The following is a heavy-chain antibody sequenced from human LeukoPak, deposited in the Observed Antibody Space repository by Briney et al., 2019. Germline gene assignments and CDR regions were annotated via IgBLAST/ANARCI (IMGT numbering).Heavy chain of an antibody. J-gene: IGHJ5*02. CDR3: ARDNSVRDEAWWFNH. Sequence: ASVKVSCKASGYTFTRYYMHWGRQAPGQGPEWMGVISPSGGSTTYAQKFQGRVTLTRDMSTSADYLALSSLRSEDTAVYYCARDNSVRDEAWWFNHWGQGTLVTVSS. V-gene: IGHV1-46*01. D-gene: IGHD5-24*01. CDR1: GYTFTRYY. CDR2: ISPSGGST.